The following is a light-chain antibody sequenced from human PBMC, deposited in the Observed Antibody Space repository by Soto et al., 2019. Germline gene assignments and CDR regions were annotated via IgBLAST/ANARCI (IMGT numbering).Light chain of an antibody. CDR2: DND. V-gene: IGLV1-51*01. CDR1: SSNIGNNF. CDR3: GTWDSSLSVYV. Sequence: SVLTQPPSVSAAPGQKVTISCSGSSSNIGNNFVSWFQQLPGAAPKVLIYDNDKRPSGIPDRFSGSKSGTSATLDITGLQTGDEADYYCGTWDSSLSVYVFAIGTKV. J-gene: IGLJ1*01.